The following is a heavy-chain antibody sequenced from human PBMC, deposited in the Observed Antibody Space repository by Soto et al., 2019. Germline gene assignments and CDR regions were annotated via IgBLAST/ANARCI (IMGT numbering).Heavy chain of an antibody. V-gene: IGHV1-8*01. Sequence: QVQLVQSGAEVKKPGASVKVSCKASGYTFTSYDINWVRQATGQGLEWMGWMNPNSGNTGYAQKFQGRVTMTRNTSISTAYMELSSLRSEDTAGYYCARNSGSSFDYGYYGMDVWGQGTTVTVSS. CDR1: GYTFTSYD. D-gene: IGHD1-26*01. J-gene: IGHJ6*02. CDR2: MNPNSGNT. CDR3: ARNSGSSFDYGYYGMDV.